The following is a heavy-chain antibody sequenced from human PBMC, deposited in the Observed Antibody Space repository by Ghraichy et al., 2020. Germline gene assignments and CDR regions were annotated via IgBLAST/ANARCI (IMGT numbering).Heavy chain of an antibody. D-gene: IGHD2-2*01. Sequence: ESLNISCTVSGGSISSSSYYWGWIRQPPGKGLEWIGSIYYSGSTYYNPSLKSRVTISVDTSKNQFSLKLSSVTAADTAVYYCARDAWGGRYCSSTSCYYYFDYWGQGTLVTVSS. CDR1: GGSISSSSYY. J-gene: IGHJ4*02. CDR3: ARDAWGGRYCSSTSCYYYFDY. CDR2: IYYSGST. V-gene: IGHV4-39*07.